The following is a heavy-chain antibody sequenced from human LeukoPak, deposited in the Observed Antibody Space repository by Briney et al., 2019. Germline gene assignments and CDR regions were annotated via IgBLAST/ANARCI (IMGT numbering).Heavy chain of an antibody. CDR2: ISSSGSTI. V-gene: IGHV3-48*03. Sequence: GGSVRLSCSASGFTFSSYAMNWLGQAPGKGLEGVSYISSSGSTIYHAVSVKGRFTTSRDNATNSLYLQMNSLRAEATAVYYCARDRAIVVRGATLDYSYYYGMDVWGEGTTVTASA. CDR1: GFTFSSYA. CDR3: ARDRAIVVRGATLDYSYYYGMDV. J-gene: IGHJ6*01. D-gene: IGHD3-10*01.